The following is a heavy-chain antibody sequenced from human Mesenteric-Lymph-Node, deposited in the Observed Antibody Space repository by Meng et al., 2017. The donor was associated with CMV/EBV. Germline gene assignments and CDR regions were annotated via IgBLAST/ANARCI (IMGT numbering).Heavy chain of an antibody. CDR2: INDSGAT. J-gene: IGHJ4*02. V-gene: IGHV4-34*01. D-gene: IGHD5/OR15-5a*01. Sequence: LTCPVYGGPFSDSYVNWIRQPPGKGLEWVGEINDSGATNDNPSLNRRVTISVDKSKNQFSLNLTSATPADTAVYYCAASTLRAPFEFWGQGSLVTVSS. CDR1: GGPFSDSY. CDR3: AASTLRAPFEF.